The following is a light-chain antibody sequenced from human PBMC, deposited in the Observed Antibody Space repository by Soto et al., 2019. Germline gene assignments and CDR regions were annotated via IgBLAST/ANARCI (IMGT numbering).Light chain of an antibody. Sequence: QAVVPQPPSASASLGASVKLTCTLSSGHNSYAIAWHQQQPEKGPRYLMKLNSDGSHSKGDGIPDRFSGSSSGAERYLTISSLQSEDEADYYCQTWSTDIRVFGGGTKRTVL. CDR1: SGHNSYA. J-gene: IGLJ3*02. CDR2: LNSDGSH. V-gene: IGLV4-69*01. CDR3: QTWSTDIRV.